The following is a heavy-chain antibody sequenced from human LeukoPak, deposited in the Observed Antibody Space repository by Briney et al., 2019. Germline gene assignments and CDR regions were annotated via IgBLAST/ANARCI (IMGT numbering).Heavy chain of an antibody. V-gene: IGHV3-23*01. D-gene: IGHD3-3*01. J-gene: IGHJ4*02. Sequence: GGSLRLSCAASGFTFSAYAMYWVRQAPGKGLEWVSSIEASGGATYYADSVKGRFTISRDNSKNTFYLQMNSLRAEDTAVYYCAKGMVLRFLEWLSPYFDYWGQGTLVTVSS. CDR1: GFTFSAYA. CDR3: AKGMVLRFLEWLSPYFDY. CDR2: IEASGGAT.